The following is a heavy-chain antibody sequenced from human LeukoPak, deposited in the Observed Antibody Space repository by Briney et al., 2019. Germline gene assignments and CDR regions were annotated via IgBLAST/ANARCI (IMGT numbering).Heavy chain of an antibody. Sequence: GGSLRLSCAASGFTFDDYGMSWVRPAPGKGLEWVSGIDRNGDSTGYADSVEGRFTISRDNAKNSLYLQMDSLRAEDTAVYYCARLPYNWNPTTFDIWGQGTMVTVSS. CDR3: ARLPYNWNPTTFDI. CDR2: IDRNGDST. J-gene: IGHJ3*02. V-gene: IGHV3-20*04. D-gene: IGHD1-1*01. CDR1: GFTFDDYG.